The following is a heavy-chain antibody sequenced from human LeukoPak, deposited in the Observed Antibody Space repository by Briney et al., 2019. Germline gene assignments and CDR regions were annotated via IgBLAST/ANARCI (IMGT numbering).Heavy chain of an antibody. J-gene: IGHJ4*02. CDR1: GCTFTSYY. Sequence: ASVKVSCKASGCTFTSYYMHWVRQAPGQGLEWMGIINPSGGSTSYAQRFQGRVTMTRDTSTSTVYMELSSLRSEDTAVYYCARGAPNYDFWSGSFDYWGQGTLVTVSS. V-gene: IGHV1-46*01. CDR3: ARGAPNYDFWSGSFDY. D-gene: IGHD3-3*01. CDR2: INPSGGST.